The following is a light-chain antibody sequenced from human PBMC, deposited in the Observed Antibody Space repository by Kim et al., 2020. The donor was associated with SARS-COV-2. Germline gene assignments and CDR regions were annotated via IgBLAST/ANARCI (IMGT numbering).Light chain of an antibody. V-gene: IGLV3-1*01. Sequence: SYELTQPPSVSVSPGQTASISCSADKLGNTYVSWYQQNPGQSPVLVISERTKRPSGISERFSGSNSGNTATLTISGTQTMDEADYYCLAWDSSTHWVFGGMTKLTVL. CDR1: KLGNTY. CDR2: ERT. J-gene: IGLJ3*02. CDR3: LAWDSSTHWV.